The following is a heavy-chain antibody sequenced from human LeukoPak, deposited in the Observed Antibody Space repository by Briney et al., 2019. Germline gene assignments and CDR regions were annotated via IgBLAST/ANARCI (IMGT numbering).Heavy chain of an antibody. Sequence: PSETLSLTCTVSGGSISSYYWSWIRQPPGKGLEWIGYIYYSGSTNYNPSLKSRVTISVDTSKNQFSLKLSSVTAADTAVYYCAREGQYCSSTSCYHNYYYMDVWGKGTTVTVSS. J-gene: IGHJ6*03. CDR1: GGSISSYY. V-gene: IGHV4-59*12. CDR2: IYYSGST. CDR3: AREGQYCSSTSCYHNYYYMDV. D-gene: IGHD2-2*01.